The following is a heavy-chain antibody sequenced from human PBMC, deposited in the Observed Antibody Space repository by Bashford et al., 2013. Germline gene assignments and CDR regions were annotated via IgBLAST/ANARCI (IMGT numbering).Heavy chain of an antibody. D-gene: IGHD1-26*01. V-gene: IGHV5-51*01. CDR2: IYPGDSDT. CDR1: GYSFTSYW. J-gene: IGHJ5*02. Sequence: GESLKISCKGSGYSFTSYWIGWVRQMPGKGLEWMGIIYPGDSDTRYSPSFQGQVTISADKSISTAYLQWSSLKASDTAMYYCARIRWELLGNWFDPGAREPWSPSPQ. CDR3: ARIRWELLGNWFDP.